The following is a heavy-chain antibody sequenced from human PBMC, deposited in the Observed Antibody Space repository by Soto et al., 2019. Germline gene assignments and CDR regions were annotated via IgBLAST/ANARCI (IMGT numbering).Heavy chain of an antibody. CDR2: INHSGST. Sequence: QVQLQQWGAGLLKPSETLSLTCAVYGGSFSGYYWSWIRQPPGKGLEWIGEINHSGSTNYNPSLNGRVTISVATSKNQFSLKLSSVTAADTAVYYCARGPYYYGSGSYYIGYWGQGALVTVSS. J-gene: IGHJ4*02. CDR1: GGSFSGYY. CDR3: ARGPYYYGSGSYYIGY. D-gene: IGHD3-10*01. V-gene: IGHV4-34*01.